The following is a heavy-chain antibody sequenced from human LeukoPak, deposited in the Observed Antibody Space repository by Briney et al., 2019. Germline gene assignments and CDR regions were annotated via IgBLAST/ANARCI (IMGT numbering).Heavy chain of an antibody. V-gene: IGHV3-21*01. D-gene: IGHD3-22*01. J-gene: IGHJ4*02. Sequence: GGSLRLSCAASGFTFSSYSMNWVRQAPGKGLEWVSSISSRSSYIYYADSVKGRFTISRDNAKKSLYLQMNSLRAEDTAVYYCARHIVVVSFDYWGQGTLVTVSS. CDR3: ARHIVVVSFDY. CDR1: GFTFSSYS. CDR2: ISSRSSYI.